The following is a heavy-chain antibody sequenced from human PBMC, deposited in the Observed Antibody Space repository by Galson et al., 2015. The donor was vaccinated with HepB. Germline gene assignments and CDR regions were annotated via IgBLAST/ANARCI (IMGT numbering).Heavy chain of an antibody. CDR2: IYPGDSDT. V-gene: IGHV5-51*01. J-gene: IGHJ4*02. Sequence: QSGAEVKKPGESLEISCKGSGYSFTSYWIGWVRQMPGKGLEWMGIIYPGDSDTRYSPSFQGQVTISADKSISTAYLQWSSLKASDTAMYYCATDSSGSELPWQFHYWGQGSLVAVSS. CDR1: GYSFTSYW. CDR3: ATDSSGSELPWQFHY. D-gene: IGHD3-22*01.